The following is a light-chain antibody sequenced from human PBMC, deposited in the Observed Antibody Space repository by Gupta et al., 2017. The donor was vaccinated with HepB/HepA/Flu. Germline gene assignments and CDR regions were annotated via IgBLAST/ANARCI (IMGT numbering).Light chain of an antibody. V-gene: IGLV4-69*01. CDR3: QTWGTGFVV. J-gene: IGLJ3*02. Sequence: QLLLTQSPSASASLGASVKLTCTLSSGHSNYAIAWHQQKPNKGPRYLMKLNSDGSHTKGDGLPDRFSGSSSGAERSLTISSLQSEDEAEYYCQTWGTGFVVFGGGTNLTVL. CDR2: LNSDGSH. CDR1: SGHSNYA.